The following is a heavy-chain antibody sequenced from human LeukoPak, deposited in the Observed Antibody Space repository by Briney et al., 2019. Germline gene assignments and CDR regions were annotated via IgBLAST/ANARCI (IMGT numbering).Heavy chain of an antibody. CDR2: MSYSGSS. V-gene: IGHV4-39*07. Sequence: SETLSLTCTVSGGSISSSSFYWGWIRQPPGKGLEWIGSMSYSGSSYHNPSLKSRATISVDTSKNQFSLKLSSVTAADTAVYYCARDFAQILGAFDIWGQGTMVTVSS. CDR1: GGSISSSSFY. J-gene: IGHJ3*02. CDR3: ARDFAQILGAFDI. D-gene: IGHD3-3*01.